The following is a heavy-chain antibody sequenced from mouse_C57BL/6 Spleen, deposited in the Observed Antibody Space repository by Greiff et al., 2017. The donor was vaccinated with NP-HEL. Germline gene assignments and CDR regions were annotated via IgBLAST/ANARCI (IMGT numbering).Heavy chain of an antibody. CDR3: ARIYDGYSYAMDY. CDR2: ISSGSSTI. V-gene: IGHV5-17*01. J-gene: IGHJ4*01. Sequence: EVQVVESGGGLVKPGGSLKLSCAASGFTFSDYGMHWVRQAPEKGLEWVAYISSGSSTIYYADTVKGRFTISRDNAKNTLFLQMTSLRSEDTAMYYCARIYDGYSYAMDYWGQGTSVTVSS. D-gene: IGHD2-3*01. CDR1: GFTFSDYG.